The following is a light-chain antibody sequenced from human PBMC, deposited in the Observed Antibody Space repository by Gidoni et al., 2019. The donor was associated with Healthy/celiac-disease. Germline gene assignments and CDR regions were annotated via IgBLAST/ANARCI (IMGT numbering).Light chain of an antibody. V-gene: IGKV2-28*01. Sequence: DIVLTQSPLSLPVTPGEPASISCRSSQSLLHSNGYNYLDWYLQKPGQSPQLLIYLGSNRASGVPDRFSGXXXGTDFTLKISRVEAEDVGVYYCMQARXXXXTFGQGTKVEIK. CDR1: QSLLHSNGYNY. CDR3: MQARXXXXT. J-gene: IGKJ1*01. CDR2: LGS.